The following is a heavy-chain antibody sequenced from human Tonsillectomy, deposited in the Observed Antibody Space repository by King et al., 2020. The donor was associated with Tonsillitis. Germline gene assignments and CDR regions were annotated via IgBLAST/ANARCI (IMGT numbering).Heavy chain of an antibody. V-gene: IGHV3-48*04. Sequence: VQLVESGGGLVPRGGSLRLSCDASGFTFTAYSLYWVRQAPGEGLEWMSYICSYGDNIKNADSVKGRFTISRDNAEESVFLQMNSLRGEAAGVYFCARGYANDSWKEVLIEDWGRGIPVTVS. CDR3: ARGYANDSWKEVLIED. J-gene: IGHJ4*02. D-gene: IGHD1-1*01. CDR1: GFTFTAYS. CDR2: ICSYGDNI.